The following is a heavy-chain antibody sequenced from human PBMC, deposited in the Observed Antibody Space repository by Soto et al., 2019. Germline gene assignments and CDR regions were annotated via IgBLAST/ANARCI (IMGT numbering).Heavy chain of an antibody. D-gene: IGHD3-22*01. CDR3: ARCMILVVINVHCGMDV. V-gene: IGHV3-30-3*01. J-gene: IGHJ6*02. Sequence: GGSLRLSCAASGFTFSSYAMHWVRQAPGKGLEWVAVISYDGSNKYYADSVKGRFTISRDNSKNTLYLQMNSLRAEDTAVYYCARCMILVVINVHCGMDVWGQGTTVTVSS. CDR2: ISYDGSNK. CDR1: GFTFSSYA.